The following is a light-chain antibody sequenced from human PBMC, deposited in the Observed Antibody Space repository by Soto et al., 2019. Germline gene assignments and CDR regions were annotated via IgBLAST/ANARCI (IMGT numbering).Light chain of an antibody. J-gene: IGKJ1*01. CDR1: QSVSSN. Sequence: EIVMTQSPATLSVSPVERATLSCRASQSVSSNLAWYQQKPGQAPRLLIYDASSRATLIPDRFSGSGSGTDFTLTISRLEPEDFAVYYCQQYGNSLPWTFGQGTKVDNK. CDR3: QQYGNSLPWT. CDR2: DAS. V-gene: IGKV3-20*01.